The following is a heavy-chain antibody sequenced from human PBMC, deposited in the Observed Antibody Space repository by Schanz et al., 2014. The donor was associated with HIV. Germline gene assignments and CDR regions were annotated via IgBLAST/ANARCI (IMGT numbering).Heavy chain of an antibody. Sequence: VQLLESGGGLVQPGGSLRLSCGASGFIFSSYGMSWVRQAPGKGLEWVALIWYDGSNKYYADSVKGRFTISKDNSKNTLFLQMNSLRAEDTAVYYCARDRGQLGDAGMDVWGHGTTVTVSS. V-gene: IGHV3-33*08. J-gene: IGHJ6*02. D-gene: IGHD1-1*01. CDR3: ARDRGQLGDAGMDV. CDR2: IWYDGSNK. CDR1: GFIFSSYG.